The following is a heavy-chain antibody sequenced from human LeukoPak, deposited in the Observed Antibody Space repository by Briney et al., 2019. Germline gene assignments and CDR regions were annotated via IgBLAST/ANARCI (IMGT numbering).Heavy chain of an antibody. Sequence: GESLQISCRGSGYRFTSYWIGWVRRMPGKGLEWMGIIYPGDSDTRYSPSFQGQVTISADKSISTAYLQWSSLKASDTAMYYCARQLPLIAPLGEVWFDPWGQGTLVTVSS. CDR3: ARQLPLIAPLGEVWFDP. D-gene: IGHD3-10*01. J-gene: IGHJ5*02. CDR2: IYPGDSDT. CDR1: GYRFTSYW. V-gene: IGHV5-51*01.